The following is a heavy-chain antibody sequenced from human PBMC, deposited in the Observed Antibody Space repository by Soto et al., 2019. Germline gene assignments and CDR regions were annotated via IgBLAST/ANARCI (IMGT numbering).Heavy chain of an antibody. CDR2: IIPILGIA. J-gene: IGHJ5*02. V-gene: IGHV1-69*04. D-gene: IGHD6-13*01. Sequence: SVKVSCKASGGTFSSYTISWVRQAPGQGLEWMGRIIPILGIANYAQKFQGRVTITADKSTSTAYMELSSLRSEDTAVYYCARDGQQQLVDWFAPWGQGTLVTVSS. CDR3: ARDGQQQLVDWFAP. CDR1: GGTFSSYT.